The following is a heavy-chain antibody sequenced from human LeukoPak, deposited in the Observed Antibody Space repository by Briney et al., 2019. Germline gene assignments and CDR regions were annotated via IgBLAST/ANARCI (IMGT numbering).Heavy chain of an antibody. Sequence: GASVKVSCKPSGYTFPSYAISWVRQAPGQGLEWMGWISAYNGNTKFAQNLQGRVTLTTDTSTSTAYMELRSLRSDDTAIYFCARVQERDALDIWGQGTMVTVSS. CDR3: ARVQERDALDI. CDR1: GYTFPSYA. V-gene: IGHV1-18*01. J-gene: IGHJ3*02. D-gene: IGHD1-26*01. CDR2: ISAYNGNT.